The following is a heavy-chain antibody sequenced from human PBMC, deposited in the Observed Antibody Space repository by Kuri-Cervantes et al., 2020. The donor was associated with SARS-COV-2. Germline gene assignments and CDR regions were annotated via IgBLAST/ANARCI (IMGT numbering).Heavy chain of an antibody. CDR1: GFTFSSYS. CDR3: ARYSSLPRGGYMDV. V-gene: IGHV3-66*01. J-gene: IGHJ6*03. D-gene: IGHD6-13*01. Sequence: GESLKISCAASGFTFSSYSMSWVRQAPGEGLEWVSIIHSSGSTYYADSVKGRFTISRDNSKNTLYLQMYRLRVEDTAVYYCARYSSLPRGGYMDVWGKGTTVTVSS. CDR2: IHSSGST.